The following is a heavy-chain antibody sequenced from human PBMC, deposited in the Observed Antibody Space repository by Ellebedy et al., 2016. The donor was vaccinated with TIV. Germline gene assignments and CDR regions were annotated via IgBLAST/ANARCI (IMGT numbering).Heavy chain of an antibody. V-gene: IGHV4-39*07. J-gene: IGHJ4*02. CDR1: GGSISSGGYY. CDR2: INHSGST. Sequence: SETLSLXXTVSGGSISSGGYYWSWIRQPPGKGLEWIGEINHSGSTNYNPSLKSRVTISVDTSKNQFSLKLSSVTAADTAVYYCARRNCSSTSCYTGTFDYWGQGTLVTVSS. D-gene: IGHD2-2*02. CDR3: ARRNCSSTSCYTGTFDY.